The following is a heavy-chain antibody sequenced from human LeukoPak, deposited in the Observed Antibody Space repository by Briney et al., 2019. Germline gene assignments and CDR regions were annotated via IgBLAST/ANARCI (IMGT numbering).Heavy chain of an antibody. V-gene: IGHV4-59*11. CDR2: IYFSETT. CDR1: GAPLRSHY. CDR3: VSVYEYGDYFT. Sequence: SETLSLTCSVSGAPLRSHYWTWIRQSPGKGLEWIGHIYFSETTKYNPSLKSRASISADISKDQFSLNLRSVTAADTAVYYCVSVYEYGDYFTWGLGTLVVFSS. D-gene: IGHD4-17*01. J-gene: IGHJ4*02.